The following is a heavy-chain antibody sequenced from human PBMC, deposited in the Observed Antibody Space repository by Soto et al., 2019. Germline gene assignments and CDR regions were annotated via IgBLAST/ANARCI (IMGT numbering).Heavy chain of an antibody. CDR2: IKQDGSDK. D-gene: IGHD6-19*01. J-gene: IGHJ5*02. V-gene: IGHV3-7*01. CDR1: GLTFNNYW. CDR3: ARPTSAYSIGWYNWFDP. Sequence: GGSRRLSXATSGLTFNNYWMTWVRQAPGKGPEWVANIKQDGSDKFYVDSVKGRFTISRDNGKKSLYLQMNSLRAEDTAVYYCARPTSAYSIGWYNWFDPWGQGTLVTVSS.